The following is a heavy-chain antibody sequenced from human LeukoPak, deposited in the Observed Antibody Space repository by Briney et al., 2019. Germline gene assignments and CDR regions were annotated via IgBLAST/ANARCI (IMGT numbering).Heavy chain of an antibody. CDR1: GYTFTSCF. Sequence: ASAKVSCKASGYTFTSCFIHWVRQAPGQGLEWMGIINPSGGSATYAQTFQGRVTMTGDTSTSTVYMELSSLISDDTAVYYCARDFGVNLHYFAYWGQGTLVTVSS. D-gene: IGHD4-23*01. J-gene: IGHJ4*02. CDR3: ARDFGVNLHYFAY. V-gene: IGHV1-46*01. CDR2: INPSGGSA.